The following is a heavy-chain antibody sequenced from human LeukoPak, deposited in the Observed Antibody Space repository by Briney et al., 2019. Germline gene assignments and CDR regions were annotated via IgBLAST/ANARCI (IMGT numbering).Heavy chain of an antibody. V-gene: IGHV1-2*02. CDR3: ARDYSGEWEQLTGWWFDP. CDR2: INPNSGGT. J-gene: IGHJ5*02. Sequence: ASVKVSCKASGYTFTGYNIHWVRQAPGQGLEWMGWINPNSGGTNYAQKFQGRVTMTRHTSFSTAYMELSRLRSDDTAVYYCARDYSGEWEQLTGWWFDPWGQGTLVIVSS. D-gene: IGHD1-26*01. CDR1: GYTFTGYN.